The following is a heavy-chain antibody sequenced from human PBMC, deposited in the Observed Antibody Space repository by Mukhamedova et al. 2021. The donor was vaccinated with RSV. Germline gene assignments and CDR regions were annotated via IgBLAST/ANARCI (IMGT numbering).Heavy chain of an antibody. CDR2: INPNSGGT. V-gene: IGHV1-2*04. CDR3: ARASNMISWGSNYFD. D-gene: IGHD3-22*01. Sequence: PGQGLEWMGWINPNSGGTNYAQKFQDWVTMTRDTSISTAYMELSRLRSDDTAVYYCARASNMISWGSNYFD. J-gene: IGHJ4*01.